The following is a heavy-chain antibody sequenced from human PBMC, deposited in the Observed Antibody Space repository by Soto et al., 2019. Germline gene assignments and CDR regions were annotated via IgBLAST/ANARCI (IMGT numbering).Heavy chain of an antibody. CDR1: GYTFTSYD. Sequence: QVQLVQSGAEVKKPGASVKVSCKASGYTFTSYDIIWVRQATGQGLEWMGWMNPNSGNTGYAQKFQGRVTMTRNTSISTAYMELSSLRSEDTAVYYCARSVIGGASYYYGSGTYYYYYYMDVWGKGTTVTVSS. CDR3: ARSVIGGASYYYGSGTYYYYYYMDV. J-gene: IGHJ6*03. D-gene: IGHD3-10*01. CDR2: MNPNSGNT. V-gene: IGHV1-8*01.